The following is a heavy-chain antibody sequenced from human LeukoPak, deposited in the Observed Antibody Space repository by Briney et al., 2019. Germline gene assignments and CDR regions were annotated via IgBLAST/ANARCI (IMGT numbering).Heavy chain of an antibody. D-gene: IGHD3-22*01. V-gene: IGHV5-51*01. CDR1: GYNFVTYW. J-gene: IGHJ6*04. Sequence: GESLKISCKGSGYNFVTYWIGWVRQMPGKGLEWMGIIYPGDSDTRYSLSFRGQVTISADKSISTAYLQWSSLEALDTAMYYCVRHLDDSSGFRMDVWGKGTTVTVSS. CDR3: VRHLDDSSGFRMDV. CDR2: IYPGDSDT.